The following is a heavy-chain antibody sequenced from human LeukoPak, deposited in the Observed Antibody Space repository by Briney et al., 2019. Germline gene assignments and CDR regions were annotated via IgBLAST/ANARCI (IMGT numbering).Heavy chain of an antibody. CDR2: IRYDGSNK. CDR1: GFTFSSYG. J-gene: IGHJ4*02. V-gene: IGHV3-30*02. CDR3: AKDRIQIVGAYFDY. Sequence: GGSLRLSCAASGFTFSSYGMHWVRQAPGKGLEWVAFIRYDGSNKYYADSVKGRFTISRDNSKNTLYLQMNSLRAEDTAVYYCAKDRIQIVGAYFDYWGQGTLVTVSP. D-gene: IGHD1-26*01.